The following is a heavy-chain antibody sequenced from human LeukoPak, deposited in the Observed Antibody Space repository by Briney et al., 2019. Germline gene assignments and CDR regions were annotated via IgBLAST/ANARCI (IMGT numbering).Heavy chain of an antibody. Sequence: GGSLRLSCSASGFTFSSYAMHWVRQAPGKGLEYVSAISSNGGSTYYADSVKGRFTISRDNAKNTLYLQMNSLRAEDTAVYYCARDGGDDAFDIWGQGTMVTVSS. J-gene: IGHJ3*02. V-gene: IGHV3-64*04. CDR3: ARDGGDDAFDI. CDR1: GFTFSSYA. D-gene: IGHD3-10*01. CDR2: ISSNGGST.